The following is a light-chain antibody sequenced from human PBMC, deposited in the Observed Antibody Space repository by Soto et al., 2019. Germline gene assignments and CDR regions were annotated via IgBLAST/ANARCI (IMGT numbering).Light chain of an antibody. Sequence: EIVLTQSPGTLSLSPGERATFSCRASQSVGSRLAWYQQKPGQAPMLLIYDASNRATGIAARFSGSGSGTDFSLTISSLEPEDFAVYYCLQRSAWPITLGQGTRLEIK. J-gene: IGKJ5*01. V-gene: IGKV3-11*01. CDR2: DAS. CDR1: QSVGSR. CDR3: LQRSAWPIT.